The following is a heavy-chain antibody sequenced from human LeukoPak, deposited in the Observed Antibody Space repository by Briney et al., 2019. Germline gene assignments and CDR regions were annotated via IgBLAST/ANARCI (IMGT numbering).Heavy chain of an antibody. V-gene: IGHV3-23*01. J-gene: IGHJ4*02. Sequence: GGSLRLSCAASGATFSSYAMSWVRQAPGRGLEWVSAISGSGGSTYYADFVKGRFTISRDNSKNTLYLQMNSLRAEDTAVYYCAKLVGGYDYYVSFDYWGQGTLVTVSS. CDR1: GATFSSYA. CDR2: ISGSGGST. CDR3: AKLVGGYDYYVSFDY. D-gene: IGHD3-10*02.